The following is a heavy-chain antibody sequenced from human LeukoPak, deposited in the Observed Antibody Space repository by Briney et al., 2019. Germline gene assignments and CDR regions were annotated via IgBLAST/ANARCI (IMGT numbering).Heavy chain of an antibody. D-gene: IGHD3-10*01. Sequence: PGGSLRLSCAASGFTFSGYGMHWVRQTPGEGLDWVAVIWYDGSKKYYADSVKDRFTISRDNSKNTLYLQTNSLRAEDTAVYYCARVRGEVHYSDYWGQGTLVTISS. CDR1: GFTFSGYG. CDR3: ARVRGEVHYSDY. V-gene: IGHV3-33*01. J-gene: IGHJ4*02. CDR2: IWYDGSKK.